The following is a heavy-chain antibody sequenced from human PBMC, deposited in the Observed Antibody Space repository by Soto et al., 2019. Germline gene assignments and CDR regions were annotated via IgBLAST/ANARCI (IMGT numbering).Heavy chain of an antibody. Sequence: ETLSLTCSVSGGSIITSYYWAWIRQPPGKGLEWIGSIYYSGSTYYNPSLKSRVTIFVDTSQSQFSLILGSVTAADTAVYYCARHDWARFYGLDVWGQGTTVTVSS. J-gene: IGHJ6*02. CDR1: GGSIITSYY. D-gene: IGHD2-21*01. V-gene: IGHV4-39*01. CDR3: ARHDWARFYGLDV. CDR2: IYYSGST.